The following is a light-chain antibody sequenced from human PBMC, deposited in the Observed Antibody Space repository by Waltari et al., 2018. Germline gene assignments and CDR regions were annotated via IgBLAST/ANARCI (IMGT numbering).Light chain of an antibody. CDR1: SSNLGSNT. Sequence: QSVLTQPPSASGTPGQRVTISCSGRSSNLGSNTVNWYQQLPGTAPKLLIYRNNQRPSGVPDRFSGSKSGTSASLAISGLQSEDEADYYCAAWDDSLNALFGGGTKLTVL. J-gene: IGLJ2*01. CDR3: AAWDDSLNAL. CDR2: RNN. V-gene: IGLV1-44*01.